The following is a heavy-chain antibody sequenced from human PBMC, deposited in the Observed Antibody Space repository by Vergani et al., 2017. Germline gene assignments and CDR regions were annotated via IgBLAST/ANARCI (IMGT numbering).Heavy chain of an antibody. CDR2: VTSDGRRQ. CDR3: TREYSRSSGRGLDI. CDR1: GFNFSTYT. J-gene: IGHJ3*02. D-gene: IGHD6-6*01. Sequence: EVQLVESGGGLVQPGGSLGLSCAASGFNFSTYTMNWVRQAPGKGLEWISSVTSDGRRQTNADSVKGRFTISRDSGKNSLHLQMNSLRPDDTAVYFCTREYSRSSGRGLDIWGQGTMVTVSS. V-gene: IGHV3-48*01.